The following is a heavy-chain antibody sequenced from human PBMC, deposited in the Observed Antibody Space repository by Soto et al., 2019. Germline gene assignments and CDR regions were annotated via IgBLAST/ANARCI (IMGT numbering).Heavy chain of an antibody. V-gene: IGHV1-18*01. D-gene: IGHD3-10*01. CDR1: GYTFTSYG. Sequence: ASVKVSCKASGYTFTSYGISWVRQAPGQGLEWMGWISAYNGNTNYAQKLQGRVTMTTDTSTSTAYMELRSLRSDDTAVYYCASFPNVLLWFGELPYLGQGTLVTVSS. CDR3: ASFPNVLLWFGELPY. J-gene: IGHJ4*02. CDR2: ISAYNGNT.